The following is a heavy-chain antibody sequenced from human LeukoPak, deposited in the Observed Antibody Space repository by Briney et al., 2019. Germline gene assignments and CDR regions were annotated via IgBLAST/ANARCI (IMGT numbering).Heavy chain of an antibody. V-gene: IGHV4-39*01. CDR2: IYYSGST. Sequence: SETLPLTCTVSVGSISRSSYYWGWIRQPPGKGLEWIGSIYYSGSTYYNPSLKSRVTISVDTSKNQFSLKLSSVTAADTAVYYCASFPVAGIANNDAFDIWGQGTMLTVSS. J-gene: IGHJ3*02. CDR1: VGSISRSSYY. D-gene: IGHD6-19*01. CDR3: ASFPVAGIANNDAFDI.